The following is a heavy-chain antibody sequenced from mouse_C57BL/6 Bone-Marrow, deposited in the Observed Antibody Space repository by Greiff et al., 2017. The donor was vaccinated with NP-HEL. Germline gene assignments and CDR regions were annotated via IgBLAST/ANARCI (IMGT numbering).Heavy chain of an antibody. CDR3: ARVVVLRSFAY. D-gene: IGHD1-1*01. V-gene: IGHV5-12*01. Sequence: EVKLVESGGGLVQPGGSLKLSCAASGFTFSDYYMYWVRQTPEKRLEWVAYISNGGGSTYYLDTVKGRFTISRENDKNTLYLQVCRLKSEYTAMYYCARVVVLRSFAYWGQGTLVTVSA. J-gene: IGHJ3*01. CDR1: GFTFSDYY. CDR2: ISNGGGST.